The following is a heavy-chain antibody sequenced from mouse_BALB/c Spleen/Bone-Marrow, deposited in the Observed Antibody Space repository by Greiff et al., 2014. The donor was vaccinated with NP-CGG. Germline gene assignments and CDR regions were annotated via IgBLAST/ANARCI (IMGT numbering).Heavy chain of an antibody. V-gene: IGHV7-3*02. CDR2: IRNKANGYTT. Sequence: EVKLVESGGGLVQPGGSLRLSCATSGFTFTDYYMSWVRQPPGKALEWLGFIRNKANGYTTEYSASVKGRFTIYRDNSQSILYHQMSTLRAEDSAPYSDEREGVYYGKQYWCFDVWGAGTTVTVSS. CDR1: GFTFTDYY. J-gene: IGHJ1*01. D-gene: IGHD2-1*01. CDR3: EREGVYYGKQYWCFDV.